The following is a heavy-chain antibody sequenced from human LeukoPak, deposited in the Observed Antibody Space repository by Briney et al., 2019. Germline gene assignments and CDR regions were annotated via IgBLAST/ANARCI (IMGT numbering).Heavy chain of an antibody. Sequence: GGSLRLSCAASGFTFSSYAMTWVRQAPGKGLEWVANIKQDGSEKYYVDSVKGRFTISRDNAKNSLYLQMNSLRAEDTAVYYCARDPTARLRYYYYYYYMDVWGKGTTVTVSS. V-gene: IGHV3-7*01. CDR3: ARDPTARLRYYYYYYYMDV. CDR2: IKQDGSEK. J-gene: IGHJ6*03. D-gene: IGHD4-17*01. CDR1: GFTFSSYA.